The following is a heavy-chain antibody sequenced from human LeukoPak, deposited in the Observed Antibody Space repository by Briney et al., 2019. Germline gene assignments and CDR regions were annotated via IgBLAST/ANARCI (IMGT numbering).Heavy chain of an antibody. CDR2: IWYDASEE. J-gene: IGHJ4*02. CDR3: ARDFEFTTEDTFASPDY. CDR1: GFIFSNYG. V-gene: IGHV3-33*01. Sequence: GGSLRLSCEASGFIFSNYGMHWIRQAPGKGLEWVAVIWYDASEEYYQNSVEGRFTISRDDSKNTLYLQMNSLRPEDTAMYYCARDFEFTTEDTFASPDYWGQGTLVTVSS. D-gene: IGHD5-18*01.